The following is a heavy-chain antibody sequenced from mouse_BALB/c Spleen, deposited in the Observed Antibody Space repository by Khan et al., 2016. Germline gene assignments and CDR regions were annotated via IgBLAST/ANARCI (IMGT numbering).Heavy chain of an antibody. CDR1: GYTFSSYW. CDR3: ARGNG. J-gene: IGHJ2*01. V-gene: IGHV1-9*01. CDR2: ILPGSGSI. Sequence: QVQLQQPGAELMKPGASVKISCKATGYTFSSYWLAWLKQRPGHGLEWIGDILPGSGSINFNERFKDKATFTADTSSNTAYLHLSSLTFEDSAVDYCARGNGWGQGTTLTVSA.